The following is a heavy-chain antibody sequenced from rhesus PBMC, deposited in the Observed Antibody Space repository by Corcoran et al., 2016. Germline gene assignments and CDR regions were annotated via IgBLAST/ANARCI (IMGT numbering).Heavy chain of an antibody. Sequence: QVQLQESGPGLVKPSETLSLTCAVSGGSISDSYYWNWIRQPPGKGLEWIGNIYGSSGSTYYNPPPKSRVTISKDTSKNQFSLKPSSVTAADTAVYYCAKGRRYYGLDSWGQGVVVTVSS. V-gene: IGHV4S7*01. J-gene: IGHJ6*01. CDR3: AKGRRYYGLDS. CDR2: IYGSSGST. CDR1: GGSISDSYY.